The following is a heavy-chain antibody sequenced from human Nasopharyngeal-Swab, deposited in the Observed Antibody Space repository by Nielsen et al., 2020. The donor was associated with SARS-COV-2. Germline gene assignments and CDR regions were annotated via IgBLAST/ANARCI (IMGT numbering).Heavy chain of an antibody. CDR1: GFTFGSYS. D-gene: IGHD3-9*01. CDR3: ARDGLTYYDILTGYSWFDP. CDR2: ISSSSSTI. Sequence: GGSLRLSWAASGFTFGSYSMNWVRQAPGKGLEWVSYISSSSSTIYYADSVKGRFTVSRDNAKNSLYLQMNSLRDEDTAVYYCARDGLTYYDILTGYSWFDPWGQGTLVTVSS. J-gene: IGHJ5*02. V-gene: IGHV3-48*02.